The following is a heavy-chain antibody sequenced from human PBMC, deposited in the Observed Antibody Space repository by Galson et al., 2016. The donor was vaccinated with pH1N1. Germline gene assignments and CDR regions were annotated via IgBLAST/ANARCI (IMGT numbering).Heavy chain of an antibody. D-gene: IGHD3-10*01. CDR2: IYPSDSDT. CDR3: ARGSGSPDSYYYYGMDV. V-gene: IGHV5-51*01. CDR1: GYSFTNYW. Sequence: QSGAEVKKPGKSLKISCKGSGYSFTNYWIGWVRQMPGKGLEWMGIIYPSDSDTRYSPSFQGQVTISADKSISTAYLQWSSLKACDTAIYYCARGSGSPDSYYYYGMDVWGQGTTVTVSS. J-gene: IGHJ6*02.